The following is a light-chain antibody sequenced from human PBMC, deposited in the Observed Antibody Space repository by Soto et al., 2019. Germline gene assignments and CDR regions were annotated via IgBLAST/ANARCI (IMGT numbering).Light chain of an antibody. V-gene: IGLV2-14*01. CDR3: ISYASASAHVV. CDR2: DVN. Sequence: QSALTQPASVSGSPGQSITLSCTGTSSDIGGYDYVSWYQRHPGKAPKLIIYDVNNRPSGVSNRFSGSKSGNTAALTISGVQAEDDADYYCISYASASAHVVFGGGTKVTVL. J-gene: IGLJ2*01. CDR1: SSDIGGYDY.